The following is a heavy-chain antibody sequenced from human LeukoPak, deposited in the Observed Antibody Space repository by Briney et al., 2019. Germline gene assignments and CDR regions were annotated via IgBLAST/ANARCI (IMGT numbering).Heavy chain of an antibody. Sequence: GASVKVSCKASGYTFTGYYMHWVRQAPGQGLERMGWINPNSGGTNYAQKFQGRVTMTRDTSISTAYMELSRLRSDDTAVYYCAAGGLGYCSSTSCSDYYYYYYMDVWGKGTTVTVSS. D-gene: IGHD2-2*01. V-gene: IGHV1-2*02. CDR1: GYTFTGYY. CDR3: AAGGLGYCSSTSCSDYYYYYYMDV. J-gene: IGHJ6*03. CDR2: INPNSGGT.